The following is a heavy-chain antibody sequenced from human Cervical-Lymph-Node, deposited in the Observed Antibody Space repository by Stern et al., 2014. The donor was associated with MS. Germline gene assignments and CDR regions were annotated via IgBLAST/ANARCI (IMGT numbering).Heavy chain of an antibody. CDR1: ENTFTGYY. CDR2: IYPNSGDT. CDR3: ARISLGSGIDY. Sequence: VQLVQSGAEVKQPGASMKVTCQASENTFTGYYIHWVRQAPGQGLEWMGWIYPNSGDTNLAQRFQDRVSLTSDTSNTLAYMELDRLTSDDTAVYYCARISLGSGIDYWGQGSLVTVSS. J-gene: IGHJ4*02. V-gene: IGHV1-2*02. D-gene: IGHD1-26*01.